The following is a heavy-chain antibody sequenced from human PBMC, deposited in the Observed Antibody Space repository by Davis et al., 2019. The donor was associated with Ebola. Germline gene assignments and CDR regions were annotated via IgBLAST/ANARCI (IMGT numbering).Heavy chain of an antibody. CDR3: VRDGYNYNDFDY. CDR1: GFTFSHYY. J-gene: IGHJ4*02. Sequence: GESLKICCAASGFTFSHYYMTWVRQAPGKGLEGVSYFSNGGDNIHYADSVKGRFTISRDDAKNSLYLQMNSLRGDDTAVYYCVRDGYNYNDFDYWGQGTLVTVSS. V-gene: IGHV3-11*01. D-gene: IGHD1-1*01. CDR2: FSNGGDNI.